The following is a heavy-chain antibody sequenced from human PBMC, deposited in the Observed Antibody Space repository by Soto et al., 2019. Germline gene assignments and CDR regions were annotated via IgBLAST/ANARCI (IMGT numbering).Heavy chain of an antibody. CDR3: ARPFETSGWYDY. D-gene: IGHD6-19*01. V-gene: IGHV5-51*01. Sequence: GESLKISCKGSGCSFTRYWIGWVRQMPGKGLELMGIIYPGDSDTRYSPSFQGQVTISADKSISTAYLQWSSLKASDTAMYYCARPFETSGWYDYWGQGTLVTVSS. CDR1: GCSFTRYW. J-gene: IGHJ4*02. CDR2: IYPGDSDT.